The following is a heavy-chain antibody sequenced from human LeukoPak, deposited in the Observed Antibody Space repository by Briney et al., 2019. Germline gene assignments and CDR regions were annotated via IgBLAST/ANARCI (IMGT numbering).Heavy chain of an antibody. D-gene: IGHD5-12*01. V-gene: IGHV1-18*01. CDR1: GYTFTSYG. J-gene: IGHJ4*02. CDR2: ISAYNGNT. CDR3: ASSANGGYDCEYCFDY. Sequence: ASVKVSCKASGYTFTSYGISWVRQAPGQGLEWMGWISAYNGNTNYAQKLQGRVTMTTDTSTSTAYMELRSLRSDDTAVYYCASSANGGYDCEYCFDYWGQGTLVTVSS.